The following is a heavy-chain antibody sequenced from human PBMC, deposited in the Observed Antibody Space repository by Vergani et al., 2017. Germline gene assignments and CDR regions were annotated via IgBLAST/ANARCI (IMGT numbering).Heavy chain of an antibody. CDR2: IGGGGGST. CDR3: AKSSAPTIAVALIGY. J-gene: IGHJ4*02. D-gene: IGHD6-19*01. V-gene: IGHV3-23*01. CDR1: GFTFSSYA. Sequence: EVQLLESGGGLVQPGGSLRLSCAASGFTFSSYAMNWVRQAPGKGLEWVSTIGGGGGSTYYADSVKGRFTISRDNSKNTLYLQMNSLRAEDTAVYYCAKSSAPTIAVALIGYWGQGTLVTVSS.